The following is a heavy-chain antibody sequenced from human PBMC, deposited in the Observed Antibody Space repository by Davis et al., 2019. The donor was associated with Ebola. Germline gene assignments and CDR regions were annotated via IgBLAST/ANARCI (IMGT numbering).Heavy chain of an antibody. Sequence: AASVKVSCKASGGTFSSYAISWVRQAPGQGLEWMGWINPNSGATNSAPKFQGWVAMTTVTSINTAYMELTTLKSDATAVYYCARGSYGDYYDYGMDVWGQGTTVTVSS. V-gene: IGHV1-2*04. J-gene: IGHJ6*02. CDR1: GGTFSSYA. D-gene: IGHD4/OR15-4a*01. CDR2: INPNSGAT. CDR3: ARGSYGDYYDYGMDV.